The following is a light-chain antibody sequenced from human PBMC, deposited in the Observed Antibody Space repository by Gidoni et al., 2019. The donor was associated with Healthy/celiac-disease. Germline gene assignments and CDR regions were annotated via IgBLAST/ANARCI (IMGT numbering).Light chain of an antibody. Sequence: QSALTQPVSVSGSPGQSITRSCTGTSSDVGGYNYVSWYQQHPGKAPKLMIYEVSNRPSGVSNRFSGSKSCNTASLTISGLQAEDEADYYCSSYTSSSTRMVFGGGTKLTVL. V-gene: IGLV2-14*01. CDR2: EVS. J-gene: IGLJ2*01. CDR3: SSYTSSSTRMV. CDR1: SSDVGGYNY.